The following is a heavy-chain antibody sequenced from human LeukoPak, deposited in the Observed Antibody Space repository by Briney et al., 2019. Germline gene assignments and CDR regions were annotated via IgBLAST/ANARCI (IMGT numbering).Heavy chain of an antibody. Sequence: ASVKDSCKASGYTFTGYYMHWVRQAPGQGLEWMGWINPNSGGTNYAQKFQGWVTMTRDTSISTAYMELSRLRSDDTAVYYCALLLWFGEEPKSTDVFDYWGQGTLVTVSS. J-gene: IGHJ4*02. V-gene: IGHV1-2*04. CDR3: ALLLWFGEEPKSTDVFDY. D-gene: IGHD3-10*01. CDR2: INPNSGGT. CDR1: GYTFTGYY.